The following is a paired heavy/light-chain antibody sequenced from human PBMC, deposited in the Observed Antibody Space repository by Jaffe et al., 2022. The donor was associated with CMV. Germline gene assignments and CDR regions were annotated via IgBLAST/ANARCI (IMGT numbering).Light chain of an antibody. V-gene: IGLV5-45*03. CDR1: SGINVGTYR. Sequence: QAVLTQPSSLSASPGASASLTCTLRSGINVGTYRIYWYQQKPGSPPQYLLRYKSDSDKQQGSGVPSRFSGSKDASANAGILLISGLQSEDEADYYCMIWHSSAWVFGGGTKLTVL. CDR2: YKSDSDK. J-gene: IGLJ3*02. CDR3: MIWHSSAWV.
Heavy chain of an antibody. CDR3: ARYAGLRFLEWMKTDDAFDI. CDR1: GYSFTSYW. CDR2: IDPSDSYT. D-gene: IGHD3-3*01. Sequence: EVQLVQSGAEVKKPGESLRISCKGSGYSFTSYWISWVRQMPGKGLEWMGRIDPSDSYTNYSPSFQGHVTISADKSISTAYLQWSSLKASDTAMYYCARYAGLRFLEWMKTDDAFDIWGQGTMVTVSS. J-gene: IGHJ3*02. V-gene: IGHV5-10-1*03.